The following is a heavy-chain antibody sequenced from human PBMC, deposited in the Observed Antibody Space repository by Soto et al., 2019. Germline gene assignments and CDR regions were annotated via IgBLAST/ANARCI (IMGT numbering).Heavy chain of an antibody. J-gene: IGHJ4*02. CDR1: GFTFSSYW. Sequence: EVQLEESGGGLVQPGGSLRLSCAASGFTFSSYWMTWVCQAPGKGLEWVANIKEDGSEQYQVDSVKGRFTFSRDNAKKTLYQQMNSLRVEDTAVYYCARLTAAGGVDQFNYWGQGTLVTVSS. CDR3: ARLTAAGGVDQFNY. D-gene: IGHD6-13*01. CDR2: IKEDGSEQ. V-gene: IGHV3-7*05.